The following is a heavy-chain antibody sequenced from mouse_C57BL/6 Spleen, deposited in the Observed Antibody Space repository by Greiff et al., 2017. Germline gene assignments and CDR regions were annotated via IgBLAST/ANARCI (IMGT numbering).Heavy chain of an antibody. CDR1: GYAFSSSW. Sequence: QVHVKQSGPELVKPGASVKISCKASGYAFSSSWMNWVKQRPGKGLEWIGRIYPGDGDTNYNGKFKGKATLTADKSSSTAYMQLSSLTSEDSAVYFCARRGTAQAVGGFAYWGQGTLVTVSA. CDR3: ARRGTAQAVGGFAY. V-gene: IGHV1-82*01. D-gene: IGHD3-2*02. CDR2: IYPGDGDT. J-gene: IGHJ3*01.